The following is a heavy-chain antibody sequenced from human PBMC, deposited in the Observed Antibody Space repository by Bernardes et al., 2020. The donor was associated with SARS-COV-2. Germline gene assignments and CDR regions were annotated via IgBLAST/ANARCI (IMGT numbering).Heavy chain of an antibody. CDR2: IIPILGIA. V-gene: IGHV1-69*04. D-gene: IGHD3-22*01. Sequence: SVKVSCKASGGTFSSYAISWVRQAPGQGLEWMGRIIPILGIANYAQKFQGRVTITADKSTSTAYMELSSLRSEDTAVYYCARAMIVVVITTNDAFDIWGQGTMVTVSS. J-gene: IGHJ3*02. CDR1: GGTFSSYA. CDR3: ARAMIVVVITTNDAFDI.